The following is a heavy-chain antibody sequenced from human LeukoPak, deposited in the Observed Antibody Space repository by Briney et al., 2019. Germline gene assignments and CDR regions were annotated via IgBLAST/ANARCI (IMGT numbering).Heavy chain of an antibody. D-gene: IGHD2-15*01. CDR2: ISGSGGST. Sequence: GGSLRLSCAASGFTFSSYAMSWVRQAPGKGLEWVSAISGSGGSTYYADSVKGGVTISRENSKKTLYLQMNSLRAEDTAVYYCAKSQINIVVVVAAAGDWFDPWGQGTLVTVSS. J-gene: IGHJ5*02. V-gene: IGHV3-23*01. CDR1: GFTFSSYA. CDR3: AKSQINIVVVVAAAGDWFDP.